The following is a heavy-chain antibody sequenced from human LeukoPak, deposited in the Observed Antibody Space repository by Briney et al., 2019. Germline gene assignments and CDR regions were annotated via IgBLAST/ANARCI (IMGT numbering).Heavy chain of an antibody. CDR3: ARDIAARRFDY. CDR1: GLTFSNYW. D-gene: IGHD6-6*01. J-gene: IGHJ4*02. Sequence: GGSLRLSCVVSGLTFSNYWMIWVRQAPGKGLEWVAVIWYDGSNKYYADSVKGRFTISRDNSKNTLYLQMNSLRAEDTAVYYCARDIAARRFDYWGQGTLVTVSS. CDR2: IWYDGSNK. V-gene: IGHV3-33*08.